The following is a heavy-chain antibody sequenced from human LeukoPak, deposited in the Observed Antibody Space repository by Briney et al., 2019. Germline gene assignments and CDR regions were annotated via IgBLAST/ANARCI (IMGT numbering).Heavy chain of an antibody. D-gene: IGHD3-16*01. J-gene: IGHJ6*02. Sequence: SETLSLTCTVSGGSISSYYWSWIRQPPGKGLEWIGYIYYSGSTNYNPSLKSRVTISVDTSKNQFSLKLSSVTAADTAVYYCARDGLVRQHQFWGDYYYYGMDVWGQGTTVIVSS. CDR3: ARDGLVRQHQFWGDYYYYGMDV. V-gene: IGHV4-59*01. CDR2: IYYSGST. CDR1: GGSISSYY.